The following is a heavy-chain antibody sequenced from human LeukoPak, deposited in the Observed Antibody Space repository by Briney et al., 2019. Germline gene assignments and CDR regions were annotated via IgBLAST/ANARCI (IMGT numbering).Heavy chain of an antibody. Sequence: GGSLRLSCVVSEFTFSSYAMSWVRQAPGKGLEWVSAISGSGGNTYYADSVKGRFTISRDNAKNSLYLQMNSLRDEDTAVYYCARLRGTKLDYWGQGTLVTVSS. CDR2: ISGSGGNT. D-gene: IGHD3-16*01. V-gene: IGHV3-23*01. CDR1: EFTFSSYA. J-gene: IGHJ4*02. CDR3: ARLRGTKLDY.